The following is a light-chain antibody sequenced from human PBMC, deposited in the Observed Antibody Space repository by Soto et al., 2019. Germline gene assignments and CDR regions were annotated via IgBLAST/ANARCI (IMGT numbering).Light chain of an antibody. CDR3: QQYSSYST. CDR2: AAS. V-gene: IGKV1-17*01. Sequence: DIQMTQSPSSLSASVGDRVTITCRASQGIRNDLGWYQQKPGKTPKRLIYAASSLQSGVPSRFSGSGSGTEFTLTISSLQADDFATYYCQQYSSYSTFGQGTKVDIK. J-gene: IGKJ1*01. CDR1: QGIRND.